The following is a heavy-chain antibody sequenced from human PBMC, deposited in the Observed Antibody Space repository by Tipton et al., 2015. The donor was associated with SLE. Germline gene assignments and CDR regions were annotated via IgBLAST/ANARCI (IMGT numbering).Heavy chain of an antibody. Sequence: TLSLTCTVSGGSISSSSYYWGWIRQPPGKGLEWIGSIYYSGSTYYNPSLKSRVTISVDTSKNQFSLKLSSVTAADTAVYYCARDGFGVVIGYWGQGTLVTVSS. CDR3: ARDGFGVVIGY. CDR2: IYYSGST. V-gene: IGHV4-39*07. J-gene: IGHJ4*02. D-gene: IGHD3-3*01. CDR1: GGSISSSSYY.